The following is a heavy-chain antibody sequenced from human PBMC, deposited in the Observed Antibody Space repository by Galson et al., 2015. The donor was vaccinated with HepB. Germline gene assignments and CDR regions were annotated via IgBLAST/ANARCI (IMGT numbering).Heavy chain of an antibody. V-gene: IGHV3-53*04. CDR1: GFTVSSNY. CDR3: ARGPLHRYGSGSYPDY. J-gene: IGHJ4*02. Sequence: SLRLSCAASGFTVSSNYMSWVRQAPGKGLEWVSVIYSGGSTYYADSVKGRFTISRHNSKNTLYLQMNSLRAEDTAVYYCARGPLHRYGSGSYPDYWGQGTLVTVSS. CDR2: IYSGGST. D-gene: IGHD3-10*01.